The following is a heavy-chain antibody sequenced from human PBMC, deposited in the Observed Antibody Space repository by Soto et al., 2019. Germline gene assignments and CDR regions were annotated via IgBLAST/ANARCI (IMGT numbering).Heavy chain of an antibody. V-gene: IGHV4-34*01. CDR1: GGSFSGYY. CDR3: AGVFSDRSSFFDP. CDR2: INHSGST. Sequence: WETLSLTCAVYGGSFSGYYWTWIRQPPGTGLEWIGEINHSGSTNYNPSLKSRVTISVDTSKNQFSLKLTSVTAADTAVYYCAGVFSDRSSFFDPWGQGT. J-gene: IGHJ5*02. D-gene: IGHD6-13*01.